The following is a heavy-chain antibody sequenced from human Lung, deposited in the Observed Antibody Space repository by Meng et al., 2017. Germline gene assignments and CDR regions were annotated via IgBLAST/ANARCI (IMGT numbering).Heavy chain of an antibody. CDR1: GGSIRSSNW. CDR3: ARGLGEAVVPRTMFDY. J-gene: IGHJ4*02. D-gene: IGHD2-2*01. Sequence: QGQRPGSGPGLVKPSGTLSLTCGVSGGSIRSSNWWSWVRQPPGKGLEWIGEIYHSGGTKYNPSLKSRVTISVDKSKNQFSLKLSSVTAADTAVYYCARGLGEAVVPRTMFDYWGQGTLVTVSS. V-gene: IGHV4-4*02. CDR2: IYHSGGT.